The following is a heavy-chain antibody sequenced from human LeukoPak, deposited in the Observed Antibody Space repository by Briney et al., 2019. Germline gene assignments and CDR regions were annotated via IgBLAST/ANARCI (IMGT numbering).Heavy chain of an antibody. D-gene: IGHD2-21*02. Sequence: GSLILSCAASGFSVSDNSMSWVRQAPGKGLEWVSVLYSGGNTYYVDSVKGRFTISRHNSKNTLYLQMNSLKPEDTAVYFCAKDRGDFPWGQGTLVTVSS. CDR1: GFSVSDNS. J-gene: IGHJ5*02. CDR3: AKDRGDFP. V-gene: IGHV3-53*04. CDR2: LYSGGNT.